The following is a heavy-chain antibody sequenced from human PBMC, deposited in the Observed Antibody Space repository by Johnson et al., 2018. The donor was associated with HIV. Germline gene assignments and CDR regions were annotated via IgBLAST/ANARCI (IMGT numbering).Heavy chain of an antibody. J-gene: IGHJ3*02. CDR1: GLTFSTSW. V-gene: IGHV3-7*01. CDR2: IKHDGSRI. Sequence: EQLVESGGGLVQTGGSLRLTCAASGLTFSTSWMNWVRQAPGRGLEWVANIKHDGSRIQYMDSVKGRFTVSRDNAKNTLYLQMNSLRAEDTAVYYCTTYTTMVTMYVEIKGGAFDIWGQGTMVTVSS. D-gene: IGHD5-18*01. CDR3: TTYTTMVTMYVEIKGGAFDI.